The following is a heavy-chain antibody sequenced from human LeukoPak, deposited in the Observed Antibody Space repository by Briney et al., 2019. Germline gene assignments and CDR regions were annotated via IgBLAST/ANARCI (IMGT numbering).Heavy chain of an antibody. Sequence: SVTLSLTCTVSGGSISSYYWSWIRQPPGKGLEWIGYIYYSGSTNYNPSLKSRVTISVDTSKNQFSLKLSSVTAADTAVYYCARGENPDAFDIWGQGTMVSVSS. CDR3: ARGENPDAFDI. CDR2: IYYSGST. V-gene: IGHV4-59*01. D-gene: IGHD1-14*01. CDR1: GGSISSYY. J-gene: IGHJ3*02.